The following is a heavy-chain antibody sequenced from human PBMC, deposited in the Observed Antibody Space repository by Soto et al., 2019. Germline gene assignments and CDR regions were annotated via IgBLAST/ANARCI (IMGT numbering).Heavy chain of an antibody. V-gene: IGHV1-69*12. D-gene: IGHD2-15*01. CDR1: GGTFSSYA. J-gene: IGHJ3*01. Sequence: QVQLVQSGAEVKKPGSSVKVSCKASGGTFSSYAISWVRQAPGQGLEWMGGIIPIVGTANYAQKFQGRVTITADESTSTADMELSSLSSEDTAVYYCVVVVTRSTVDDAFDLWGQGTMVTVSS. CDR2: IIPIVGTA. CDR3: VVVVTRSTVDDAFDL.